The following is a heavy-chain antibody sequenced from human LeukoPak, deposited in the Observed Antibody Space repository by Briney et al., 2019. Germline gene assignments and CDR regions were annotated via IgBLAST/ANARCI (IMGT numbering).Heavy chain of an antibody. CDR2: IIPVFGTS. CDR1: GGTFSSYA. Sequence: PVKVSCKASGGTFSSYAISWVRQAPGQGLEWMGGIIPVFGTSNYAQKFQGRVTITADESTRTAYMELSSLRSEDTAVYYCARVTGGRYCSTTSCYMRGWFDPWGQGTLVTVSS. J-gene: IGHJ5*02. D-gene: IGHD2-2*02. CDR3: ARVTGGRYCSTTSCYMRGWFDP. V-gene: IGHV1-69*13.